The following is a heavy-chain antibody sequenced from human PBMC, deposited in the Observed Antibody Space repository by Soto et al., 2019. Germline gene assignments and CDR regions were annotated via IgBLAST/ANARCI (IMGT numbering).Heavy chain of an antibody. D-gene: IGHD6-13*01. Sequence: ASVKVSCKASGYTFTSYGISWVRQAPGQGLEWMGWISAYNGNTNYAQKLQGRVTMTTDTSTSTAYMELRSLRSDDTAVYYCARCVQQQTKQPRDYYHYYMDGSGKGTTVTVSS. CDR1: GYTFTSYG. CDR3: ARCVQQQTKQPRDYYHYYMDG. V-gene: IGHV1-18*01. CDR2: ISAYNGNT. J-gene: IGHJ6*03.